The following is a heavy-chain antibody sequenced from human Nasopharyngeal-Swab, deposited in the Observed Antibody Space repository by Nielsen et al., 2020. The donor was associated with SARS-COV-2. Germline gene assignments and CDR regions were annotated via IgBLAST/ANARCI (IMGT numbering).Heavy chain of an antibody. V-gene: IGHV4-59*01. Sequence: SETLSLTCTVSGGSISSYYWSWIRQPPGKGLEWIGYIYYSGSTNYNPSLKSRVTISVDTSKNQFSLKLSSVTAADTAVYYCARVGIDYYYYYMDVWGQGTTVTVSS. J-gene: IGHJ6*03. CDR3: ARVGIDYYYYYMDV. CDR2: IYYSGST. CDR1: GGSISSYY.